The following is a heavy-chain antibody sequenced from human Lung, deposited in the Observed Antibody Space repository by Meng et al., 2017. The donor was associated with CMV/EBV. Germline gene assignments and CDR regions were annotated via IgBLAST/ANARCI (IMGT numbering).Heavy chain of an antibody. V-gene: IGHV7-4-1*02. CDR3: ARGGNFDP. D-gene: IGHD2/OR15-2a*01. Sequence: QVQPVQVWAELKKPGASLKVSCKASGYTFSTYTINWVRQAHGRGLEWMGWISTNTGTPTYTQGFTGRFVFSLDTSVSTAYLQISSLKAEDTAVYYCARGGNFDPWGQGTLVTVSS. J-gene: IGHJ5*02. CDR1: GYTFSTYT. CDR2: ISTNTGTP.